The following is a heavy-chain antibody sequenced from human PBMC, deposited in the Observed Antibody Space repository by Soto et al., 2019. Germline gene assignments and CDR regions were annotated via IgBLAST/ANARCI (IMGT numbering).Heavy chain of an antibody. D-gene: IGHD4-17*01. V-gene: IGHV1-3*01. CDR2: INAGNGNT. Sequence: ASVKVSCKASGYTFTSYAMHWVRQAPGQRLEWMGWINAGNGNTKYSQKFQGRVTITRDTSASTAYMELSSLRSEDTAVYYCARVPAGRYGDSRYGAFDIWGQGTMVTVSS. CDR1: GYTFTSYA. J-gene: IGHJ3*02. CDR3: ARVPAGRYGDSRYGAFDI.